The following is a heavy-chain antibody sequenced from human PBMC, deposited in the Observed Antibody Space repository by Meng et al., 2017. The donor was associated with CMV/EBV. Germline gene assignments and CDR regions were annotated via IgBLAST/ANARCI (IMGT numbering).Heavy chain of an antibody. CDR3: TPGAVAGGEYYYYGMDV. CDR1: GFTFGDYA. Sequence: GGSLRLSCTASGFTFGDYAMSWVRQAPGKGLEWVGFIRSKAYGGTTECAASVKGRFTISRDDSKSIAYLQMNSLKTEDTAVYYCTPGAVAGGEYYYYGMDVWGQGTTVTVSS. D-gene: IGHD6-19*01. CDR2: IRSKAYGGTT. J-gene: IGHJ6*02. V-gene: IGHV3-49*04.